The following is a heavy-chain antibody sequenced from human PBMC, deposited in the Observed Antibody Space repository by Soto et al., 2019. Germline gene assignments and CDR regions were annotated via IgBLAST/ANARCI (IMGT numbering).Heavy chain of an antibody. Sequence: SGPTLVNPTQTLTLTCTFSGFSLSTSGMCVSWIRQPPGKALEWLARIDWDDDKYYSTSLKTRLTISKDTSKNQVVLTMTNIDPVDTATYFCAHSLIGYYYDSSGSNWFDPWGQGTLVTVSS. D-gene: IGHD3-22*01. CDR1: GFSLSTSGMC. CDR2: IDWDDDK. V-gene: IGHV2-70*12. CDR3: AHSLIGYYYDSSGSNWFDP. J-gene: IGHJ5*02.